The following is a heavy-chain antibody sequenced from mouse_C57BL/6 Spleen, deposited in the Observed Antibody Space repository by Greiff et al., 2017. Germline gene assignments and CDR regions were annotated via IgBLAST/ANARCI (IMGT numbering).Heavy chain of an antibody. CDR1: GYAFTNYL. J-gene: IGHJ1*03. V-gene: IGHV1-54*01. D-gene: IGHD1-1*01. CDR3: ARTGTTVVGRYFDV. CDR2: INPGSGGT. Sequence: QVQLQQSGAELVRPGTSVKVSCKASGYAFTNYLIEWVKQRPGQGLEWIGVINPGSGGTNYNEKFKGKETLTADKSSSTAYMQLSSLTSEDSAVYFCARTGTTVVGRYFDVWGTGTTVTVSS.